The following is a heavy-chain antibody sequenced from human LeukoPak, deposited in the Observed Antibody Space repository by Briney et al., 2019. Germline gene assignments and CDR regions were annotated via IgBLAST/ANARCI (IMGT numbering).Heavy chain of an antibody. D-gene: IGHD6-13*01. J-gene: IGHJ4*02. Sequence: GGSLRLSCTASGFSVSHDYMNWVRQAPGKGLEWVALIYSGGNTHYADSVKGRFTISRDNSKNTLYLQMSSLRVEDTAVYYCTRDTPGIAASVSGGWGQGTLVTVSS. V-gene: IGHV3-53*01. CDR1: GFSVSHDY. CDR2: IYSGGNT. CDR3: TRDTPGIAASVSGG.